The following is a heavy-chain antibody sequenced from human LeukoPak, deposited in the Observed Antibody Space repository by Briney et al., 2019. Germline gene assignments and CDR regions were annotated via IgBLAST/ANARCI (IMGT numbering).Heavy chain of an antibody. CDR3: ARGGYYGSGNDFRFDP. CDR1: GGSISSYY. Sequence: SETLSLTCTVSGGSISSYYWSWIRQPPGKGLEWIGYIYYSGGTNYNPSLKSRVTISVDTSKNQFSLKLSSVTAADTAVYYCARGGYYGSGNDFRFDPWGQGTLVTVSS. V-gene: IGHV4-59*01. J-gene: IGHJ5*02. CDR2: IYYSGGT. D-gene: IGHD3-10*01.